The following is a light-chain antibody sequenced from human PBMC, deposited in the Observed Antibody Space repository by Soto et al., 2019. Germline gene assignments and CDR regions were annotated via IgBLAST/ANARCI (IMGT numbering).Light chain of an antibody. Sequence: QSALTQPASVSGSPGHSITISCTGTSSDVGGFEYVPWYQHQPGKAPKLIIYDVTKRPSGVSNRFSGSKSGNTASLTISGIQAEDEGDYYCGSITRSSTSVFGTGTKVTVL. CDR1: SSDVGGFEY. V-gene: IGLV2-14*01. CDR3: GSITRSSTSV. J-gene: IGLJ1*01. CDR2: DVT.